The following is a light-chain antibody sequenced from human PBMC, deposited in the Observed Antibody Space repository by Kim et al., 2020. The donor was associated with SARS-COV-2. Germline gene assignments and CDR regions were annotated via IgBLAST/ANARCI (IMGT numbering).Light chain of an antibody. CDR3: QQYYSYSWT. J-gene: IGKJ1*01. Sequence: SASVGDSVHITCRASQKIDNWLAWYQQKPGKAPKFLIYDASTLEGGVPSRFSGRRSGTEFTLTIRSLQPEDFATYYCQQYYSYSWTFGQGTKV. V-gene: IGKV1-5*01. CDR2: DAS. CDR1: QKIDNW.